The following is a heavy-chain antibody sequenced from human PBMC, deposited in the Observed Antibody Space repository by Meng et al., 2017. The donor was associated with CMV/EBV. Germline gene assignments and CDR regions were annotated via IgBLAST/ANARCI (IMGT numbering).Heavy chain of an antibody. V-gene: IGHV3-23*01. J-gene: IGHJ4*02. D-gene: IGHD2-2*01. CDR2: ITGGGDRT. CDR3: AKQIYQLLLGGLGDFDY. Sequence: ESLKTSCAAFGFTLDNYAMTLVRQAPGEGLEWVSGITGGGDRTSYAESVKGWFTVSRDNSKNTVYLQMRSLRVEDTAVYYCAKQIYQLLLGGLGDFDYWGQGTLVTVSS. CDR1: GFTLDNYA.